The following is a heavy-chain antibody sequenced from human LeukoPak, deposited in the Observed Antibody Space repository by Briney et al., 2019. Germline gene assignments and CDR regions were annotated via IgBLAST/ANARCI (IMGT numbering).Heavy chain of an antibody. CDR3: ARRVVVTYYYYYYMDV. CDR1: GGSFSGYY. J-gene: IGHJ6*03. D-gene: IGHD3-22*01. V-gene: IGHV4-34*01. CDR2: INHSGST. Sequence: SETLSLTCAVYGGSFSGYYWSWIRQPPGKGLEWIGEINHSGSTNYNPSLKSRVTISVDKSKNQFSLKLSSVTAADTAVYYCARRVVVTYYYYYYMDVWGKGTTVTVSS.